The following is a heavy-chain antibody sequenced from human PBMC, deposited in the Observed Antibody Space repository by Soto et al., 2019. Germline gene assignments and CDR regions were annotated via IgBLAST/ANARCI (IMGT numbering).Heavy chain of an antibody. J-gene: IGHJ4*02. V-gene: IGHV1-18*01. CDR1: GYTFTSYG. D-gene: IGHD6-19*01. Sequence: QVQLVQSGAEVKKPGASVKVSCKASGYTFTSYGISWVRQAPGQGLEWMGWISAYNGNTNYAQKLQGRVTMTTDTSTSTGYMELRSLRSDDTAVYYCARTLFTAGTGMDFDYWGQGTLVTVSS. CDR3: ARTLFTAGTGMDFDY. CDR2: ISAYNGNT.